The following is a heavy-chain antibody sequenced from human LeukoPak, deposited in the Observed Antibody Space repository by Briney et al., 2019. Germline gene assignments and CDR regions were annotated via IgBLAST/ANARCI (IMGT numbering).Heavy chain of an antibody. CDR1: GFTFSNYA. CDR3: AKDRGSSRRYYFDY. D-gene: IGHD6-6*01. J-gene: IGHJ4*02. Sequence: QPGRSLRLSCAASGFTFSNYAMHWVRLAPGKGLEWVAVISYDGSNKYYADSVKGRFTISRDNSKNTLYLQMNSLRAEDTALYYCAKDRGSSRRYYFDYWGQGTLVTVSS. V-gene: IGHV3-30-3*01. CDR2: ISYDGSNK.